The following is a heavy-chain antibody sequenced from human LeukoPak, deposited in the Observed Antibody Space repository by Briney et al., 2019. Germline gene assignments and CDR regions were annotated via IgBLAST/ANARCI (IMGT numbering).Heavy chain of an antibody. Sequence: GGTLRLSCAASGFTFSSYEMNWVREAPGKGLEWISYISSSDSITYYAESVKGRFTISRDNAKNSLFLQMNSLRDEDTAVYYCARDSSMIQWGQGTLVTVSS. J-gene: IGHJ4*02. CDR2: ISSSDSIT. V-gene: IGHV3-48*03. CDR1: GFTFSSYE. CDR3: ARDSSMIQ. D-gene: IGHD5-18*01.